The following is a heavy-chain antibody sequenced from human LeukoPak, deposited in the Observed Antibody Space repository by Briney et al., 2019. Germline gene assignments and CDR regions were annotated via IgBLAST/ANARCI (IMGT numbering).Heavy chain of an antibody. CDR3: ARAWGDILTGYGYFDY. Sequence: GGSLRLSCTVSGFTVSSNSWSWVRQAPGKGLEWVTVIYSGGNTYYADSVKGRFTISRDNSKNTLYLQMNSLRAEDTAVYYCARAWGDILTGYGYFDYWGQGTLVTVSS. J-gene: IGHJ4*02. CDR2: IYSGGNT. CDR1: GFTVSSNS. V-gene: IGHV3-53*01. D-gene: IGHD3-9*01.